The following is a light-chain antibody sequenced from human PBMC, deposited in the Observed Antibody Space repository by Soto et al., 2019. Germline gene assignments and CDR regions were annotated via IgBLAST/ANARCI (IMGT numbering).Light chain of an antibody. Sequence: EIVLTQSPGTLSLPPGERAVLSCRASQSVNNNYLAWYQRKPGRAPRLLIYGASSRATGIRDRFIGSGSGTDFTLTITRLEPEDFAVYFCQQYGSSPPTFGQGTKVEFK. V-gene: IGKV3-20*01. CDR1: QSVNNNY. CDR2: GAS. CDR3: QQYGSSPPT. J-gene: IGKJ1*01.